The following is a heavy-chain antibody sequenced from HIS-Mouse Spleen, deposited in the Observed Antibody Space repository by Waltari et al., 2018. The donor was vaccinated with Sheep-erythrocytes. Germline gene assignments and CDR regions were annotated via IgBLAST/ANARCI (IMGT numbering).Heavy chain of an antibody. D-gene: IGHD3-10*01. J-gene: IGHJ2*01. V-gene: IGHV4-31*02. CDR1: GGYY. CDR3: ARLITMVRGVTWYFDL. CDR2: IYYSGST. Sequence: GGYYWSWIRQHPGKGLEWIGYIYYSGSTYYNPSLKSRVTISVDTSKNQFSLKLSSVTAADTAVYYCARLITMVRGVTWYFDLWGRGTLVTVSS.